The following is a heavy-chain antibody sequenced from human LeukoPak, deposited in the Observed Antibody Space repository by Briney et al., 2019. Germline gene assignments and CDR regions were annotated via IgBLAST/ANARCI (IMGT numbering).Heavy chain of an antibody. CDR3: ARQELIAARPFDY. CDR2: IYYSGTT. CDR1: GGSITSSSYY. Sequence: PSETLSLTCTVSGGSITSSSYYWGWIRQPPGKGLEWIGSIYYSGTTYYNPSLKSRVTISVDTSKNQFSLKLTSVTAADTAVYYCARQELIAARPFDYWGQGTLVTVSS. D-gene: IGHD6-6*01. J-gene: IGHJ4*02. V-gene: IGHV4-39*01.